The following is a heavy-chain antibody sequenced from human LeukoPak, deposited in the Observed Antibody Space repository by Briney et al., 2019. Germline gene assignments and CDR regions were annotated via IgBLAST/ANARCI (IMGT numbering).Heavy chain of an antibody. V-gene: IGHV4-38-2*02. CDR3: ARDPDIAAAGYYYYGMDV. Sequence: KPSETLSLTCTVSGYSISSGYYWGWIRQPPGKGLEWIGSIYHSGSTYYNPSLKSRVTISVDTSKNQFSLTLSSVTAADTAVYYCARDPDIAAAGYYYYGMDVWGQGTTVTVSS. D-gene: IGHD6-13*01. J-gene: IGHJ6*02. CDR2: IYHSGST. CDR1: GYSISSGYY.